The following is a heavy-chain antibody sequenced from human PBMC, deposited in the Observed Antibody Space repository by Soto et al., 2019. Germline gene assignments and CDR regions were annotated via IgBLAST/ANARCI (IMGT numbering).Heavy chain of an antibody. CDR3: AREVYGGTFDY. Sequence: SETLSLTCTVSGGSISSSSYYWGWIRQPPGKGLEWIGSIYYSGSTYYNPYLKSRVTISVDTSKNQFSLKLSSVTAADTAVYYCAREVYGGTFDYWGQGTLVTVSS. D-gene: IGHD1-7*01. J-gene: IGHJ4*02. V-gene: IGHV4-39*07. CDR2: IYYSGST. CDR1: GGSISSSSYY.